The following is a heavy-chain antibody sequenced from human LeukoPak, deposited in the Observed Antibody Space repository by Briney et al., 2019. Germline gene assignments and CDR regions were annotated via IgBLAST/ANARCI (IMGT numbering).Heavy chain of an antibody. D-gene: IGHD3-16*01. CDR3: ARGGRFSDDAFDI. Sequence: GGSLRLSCAASGFTFSSYAMSWVRQAPGKGLEWVSAISGSGGSTYYADSVKGRFTISRDNSKNTLYLQMNSLRAEDTAVYYCARGGRFSDDAFDIWGQGTMVTVSS. CDR1: GFTFSSYA. CDR2: ISGSGGST. V-gene: IGHV3-23*01. J-gene: IGHJ3*02.